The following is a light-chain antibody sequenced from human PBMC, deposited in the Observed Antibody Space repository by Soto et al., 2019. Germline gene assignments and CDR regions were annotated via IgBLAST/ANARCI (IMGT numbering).Light chain of an antibody. CDR2: EVS. CDR1: SSDVGGYNY. CDR3: SSYTSSSTLV. V-gene: IGLV2-14*01. Sequence: QSALTQPASLSGSPGQSITISCIGTSSDVGGYNYVSWYQQHPGKAPKFMIYEVSNRPSGVSNRFSGSKSGNTASLTISGLQAEDEADYYCSSYTSSSTLVFGGGTKLTVL. J-gene: IGLJ2*01.